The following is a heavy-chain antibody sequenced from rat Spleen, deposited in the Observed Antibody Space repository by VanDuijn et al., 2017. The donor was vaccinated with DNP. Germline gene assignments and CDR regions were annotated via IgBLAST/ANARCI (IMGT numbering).Heavy chain of an antibody. CDR1: GYSITSNY. CDR2: INYSGST. D-gene: IGHD1-9*01. V-gene: IGHV3-1*01. CDR3: ARGVSSYYVYNSYWYFDF. J-gene: IGHJ1*01. Sequence: EVQLQESGPGLVKPSQSLSLTCSVTGYSITSNYWAWIRKFPGNKMEWIGYINYSGSTGYNPSLKSRISITRDTSKNQFFLQLNSLTTEDTATYYCARGVSSYYVYNSYWYFDFWGPGTMVTVSS.